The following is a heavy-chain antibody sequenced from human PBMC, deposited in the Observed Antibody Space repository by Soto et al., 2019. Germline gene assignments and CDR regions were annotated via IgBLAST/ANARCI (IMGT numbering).Heavy chain of an antibody. CDR2: IKPDGSEK. CDR1: GFTFSRSW. CDR3: AAPLDLDV. V-gene: IGHV3-7*01. J-gene: IGHJ6*04. Sequence: EVQLVESGGGLVQPGGSLRLSCAASGFTFSRSWMSWVRQALGKGLEWVATIKPDGSEKYYVDSVKGRFTISRDNAKNSLYLQMNSLRVEDTAVFYCAAPLDLDVWGKGATVTVSS. D-gene: IGHD3-16*02.